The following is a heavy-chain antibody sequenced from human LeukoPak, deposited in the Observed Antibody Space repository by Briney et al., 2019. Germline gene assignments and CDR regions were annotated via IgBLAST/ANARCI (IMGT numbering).Heavy chain of an antibody. J-gene: IGHJ4*02. CDR1: GGSISSYY. D-gene: IGHD3-22*01. Sequence: SETLSLTCTVSGGSISSYYWSWIRQPPGKGLEWIGYIYYSGGTNYNPSLKSRVTISVDTSKNQFSLKLSSVTAADTAVYYCARDSDYYDSSGPPDYWGQGTLVTVSS. CDR2: IYYSGGT. V-gene: IGHV4-59*01. CDR3: ARDSDYYDSSGPPDY.